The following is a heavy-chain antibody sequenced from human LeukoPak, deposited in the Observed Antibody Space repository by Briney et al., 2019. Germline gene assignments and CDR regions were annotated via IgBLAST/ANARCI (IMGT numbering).Heavy chain of an antibody. V-gene: IGHV1-18*04. Sequence: GASVKVSCKAPGDTLANYGITWVRQAPGQGLEWMGWNTGYSGNTNYAQHFQGRVTMTTERSTSTAYLELRSLRSDDTAVYYCARVTVVTGSPWSWGPKKIGQEVNWFDPGGQGTLIIVSS. J-gene: IGHJ5*02. D-gene: IGHD4-23*01. CDR3: ARVTVVTGSPWSWGPKKIGQEVNWFDP. CDR2: NTGYSGNT. CDR1: GDTLANYG.